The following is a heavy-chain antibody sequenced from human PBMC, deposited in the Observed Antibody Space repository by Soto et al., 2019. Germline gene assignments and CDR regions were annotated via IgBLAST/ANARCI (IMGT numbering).Heavy chain of an antibody. V-gene: IGHV3-30-3*01. CDR3: ARGGTIAARHYYYYGLDV. CDR2: ISYDGSNK. J-gene: IGHJ6*02. D-gene: IGHD6-6*01. CDR1: GFTFSSYA. Sequence: LRLSCAASGFTFSSYAMHWVRQAPGKGLEWVAVISYDGSNKYYADSVKGRFTISRDNSKNTLYLQMNSLRAEDTAVYYCARGGTIAARHYYYYGLDVWGQGTMVTVSS.